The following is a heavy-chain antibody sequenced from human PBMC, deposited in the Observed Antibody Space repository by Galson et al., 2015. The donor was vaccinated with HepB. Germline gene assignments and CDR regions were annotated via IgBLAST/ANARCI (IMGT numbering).Heavy chain of an antibody. CDR1: GGSISSSSYY. CDR2: IYYSGST. CDR3: ARSIAAAFRFSNWFDP. J-gene: IGHJ5*02. D-gene: IGHD6-13*01. Sequence: ETLSLTCTVSGGSISSSSYYWGWIRQPPGKGLEWIGSIYYSGSTYYNPSLKSRVTISVDTSKNQFSLKLSSVTAADTAVYYCARSIAAAFRFSNWFDPWGQGTLVTVSS. V-gene: IGHV4-39*01.